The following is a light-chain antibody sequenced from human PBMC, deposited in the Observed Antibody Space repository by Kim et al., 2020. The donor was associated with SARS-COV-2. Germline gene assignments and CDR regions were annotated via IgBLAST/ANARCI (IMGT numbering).Light chain of an antibody. CDR2: GNN. J-gene: IGLJ1*01. Sequence: QSVLTQPPSVSGAPGLRVTISCTGSSSNIGAGYDVHWYQQLPGTAPKLLIYGNNNRPSGVPDRFSGSKSGTSASLAITGLQAEDEADYYCQSYDSSLSAYVFGTGTKVTVL. CDR1: SSNIGAGYD. V-gene: IGLV1-40*01. CDR3: QSYDSSLSAYV.